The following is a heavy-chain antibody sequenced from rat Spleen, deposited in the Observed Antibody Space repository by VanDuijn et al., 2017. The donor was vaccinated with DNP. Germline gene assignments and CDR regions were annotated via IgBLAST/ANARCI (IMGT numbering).Heavy chain of an antibody. CDR1: KFTFSNYD. CDR3: ASLTSGYFDY. CDR2: VSPSGGRT. J-gene: IGHJ2*01. D-gene: IGHD4-3*01. Sequence: EVQLVESGGGLVQPGRSLKLSCAASKFTFSNYDMAWVRQAPTKGLEWVAAVSPSGGRTYYRDSVKGRFTVSRDNAKNTLYLQMNSLRSEDTATYYCASLTSGYFDYWGQGVMVTVSS. V-gene: IGHV5S13*01.